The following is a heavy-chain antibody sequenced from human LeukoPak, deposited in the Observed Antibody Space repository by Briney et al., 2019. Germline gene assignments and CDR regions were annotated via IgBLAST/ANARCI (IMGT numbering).Heavy chain of an antibody. CDR3: ATPGVGYSYGSHY. V-gene: IGHV3-48*04. D-gene: IGHD5-18*01. CDR1: GFTFSSYS. CDR2: ISSSSSTI. J-gene: IGHJ4*02. Sequence: PGGSLRLSCAASGFTFSSYSMNWVRQAPGKGLEWVSYISSSSSTIYYADSVKGRFTISRDNAKNSLYLQMNSLRAEDTAVYYCATPGVGYSYGSHYWGQGTLVTVSS.